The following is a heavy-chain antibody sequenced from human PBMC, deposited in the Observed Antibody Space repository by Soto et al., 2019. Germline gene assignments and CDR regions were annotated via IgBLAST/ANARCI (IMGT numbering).Heavy chain of an antibody. V-gene: IGHV4-59*08. J-gene: IGHJ4*02. D-gene: IGHD4-17*01. CDR3: ARRYGPGFDY. CDR1: GGSISTYH. CDR2: IYYSGST. Sequence: SENLSLTSIASGGSISTYHCCWIRQPPGKGLEWIGYIYYSGSTNYNPSLKSRVTISVDTSKNQFSLKLSSVTAADTAVYYCARRYGPGFDYWGQGTLVTVS.